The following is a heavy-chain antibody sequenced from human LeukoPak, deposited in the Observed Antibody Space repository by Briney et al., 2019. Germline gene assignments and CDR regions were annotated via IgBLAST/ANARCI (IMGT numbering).Heavy chain of an antibody. Sequence: KPGGSLLLSCAASGFPFSNAWMSGVRQAPGEGLEWVGRIQRKTDGVTTDYAAPVKGRFTISRDDSKNMVYLQMNSLTTEVTAVYYCATDLLDYWGQGTLVTVSS. V-gene: IGHV3-15*01. CDR1: GFPFSNAW. CDR3: ATDLLDY. CDR2: IQRKTDGVTT. J-gene: IGHJ4*02.